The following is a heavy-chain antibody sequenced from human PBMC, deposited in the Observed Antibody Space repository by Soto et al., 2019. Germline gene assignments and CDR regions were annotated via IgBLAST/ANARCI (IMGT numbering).Heavy chain of an antibody. CDR1: GGSISSSSYY. D-gene: IGHD5-18*01. J-gene: IGHJ4*02. Sequence: PSETLSLTCTVSGGSISSSSYYWGWIRQPPGKGLEWIGSIYYSGSTYYNPSLKSRVTISVDTSKNQFSLKLSSVTAADTAVYYCARVGSIRGYSYGMTFDYWGQGTLVTVSS. V-gene: IGHV4-39*01. CDR2: IYYSGST. CDR3: ARVGSIRGYSYGMTFDY.